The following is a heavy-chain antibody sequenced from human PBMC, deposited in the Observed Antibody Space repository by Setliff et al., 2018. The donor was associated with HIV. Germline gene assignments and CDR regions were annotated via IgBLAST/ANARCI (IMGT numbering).Heavy chain of an antibody. D-gene: IGHD2-15*01. CDR1: GVPLSDYY. CDR3: ARQAWHSGRNGYFVDY. Sequence: SETLSLTCTLNGVPLSDYYWNWIRQSPGKGLEWIVEVNHNGNINYNPSLKSRVTISVDTSRNQFSLKLSSVTAADTAVYYCARQAWHSGRNGYFVDYWGQGTLVTVSS. J-gene: IGHJ4*02. V-gene: IGHV4-34*01. CDR2: VNHNGNI.